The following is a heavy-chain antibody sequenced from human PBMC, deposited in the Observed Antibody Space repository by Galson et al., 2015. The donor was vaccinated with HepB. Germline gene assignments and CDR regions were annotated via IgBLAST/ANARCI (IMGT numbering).Heavy chain of an antibody. CDR2: INSSSTTI. CDR1: TFIFSTYS. V-gene: IGHV3-48*04. D-gene: IGHD5-12*01. J-gene: IGHJ4*02. CDR3: VFLRGNDLKPLDY. Sequence: SLRLSCAASTFIFSTYSMNWVRQAPGKGLEWVSYINSSSTTIYYADSVKGRFTISRDNAKNSLYLQMNSLRAEDTAAYYCVFLRGNDLKPLDYWGQGTLVTVSS.